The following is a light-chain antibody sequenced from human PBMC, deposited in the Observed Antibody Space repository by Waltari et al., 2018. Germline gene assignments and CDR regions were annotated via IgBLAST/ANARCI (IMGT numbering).Light chain of an antibody. CDR3: CSYAGRYTHVV. V-gene: IGLV2-11*01. J-gene: IGLJ2*01. CDR1: SSDVGGYDY. Sequence: QSALTQPRSVSGSPGQSVTIPCTGTSSDVGGYDYVSWYQHHPGKAPKLMICDVTKRPSGVPDRFSGSKSGNTASLTISGLQAGDEADYYCCSYAGRYTHVVFGGGTKLTVL. CDR2: DVT.